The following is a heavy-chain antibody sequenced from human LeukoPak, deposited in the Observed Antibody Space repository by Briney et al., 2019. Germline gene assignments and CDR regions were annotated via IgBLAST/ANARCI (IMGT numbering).Heavy chain of an antibody. V-gene: IGHV5-51*01. CDR2: IYPGDSDT. Sequence: HGESLKISCKGSGYTFTTYWIGWVRQMPGKGLEWMGIIYPGDSDTRYSPSFQGQVTISADKSISTAYLQWSGLKASDTAMYYCARRVESGFSFDYWGQGTLVSVSS. J-gene: IGHJ4*02. D-gene: IGHD3-3*01. CDR3: ARRVESGFSFDY. CDR1: GYTFTTYW.